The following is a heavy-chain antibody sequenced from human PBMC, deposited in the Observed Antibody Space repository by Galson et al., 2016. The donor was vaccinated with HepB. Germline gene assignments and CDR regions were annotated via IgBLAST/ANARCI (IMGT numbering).Heavy chain of an antibody. Sequence: SLRLSCAASGFTFSYYYMSWIRQAPGKGLEWVSYISGDGRTINYAASVKGRFTISRDNAENSLYLHMNSLSGEDTALYYCARMFPLYSSGWYVRGDGWFDSWGQGTLVTVSS. J-gene: IGHJ5*01. CDR3: ARMFPLYSSGWYVRGDGWFDS. D-gene: IGHD6-19*01. CDR2: ISGDGRTI. CDR1: GFTFSYYY. V-gene: IGHV3-11*01.